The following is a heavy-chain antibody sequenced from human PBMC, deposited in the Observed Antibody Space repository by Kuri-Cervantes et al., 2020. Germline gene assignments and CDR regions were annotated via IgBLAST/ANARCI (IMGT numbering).Heavy chain of an antibody. D-gene: IGHD2-15*01. V-gene: IGHV4-59*01. CDR1: DGSITSYY. CDR2: IYYSGSA. CDR3: ARGSVSCSGGSCYSL. Sequence: SETLSLTCSVSDGSITSYYWSWIRQPQGKRPEWIGYIYYSGSAKYNPSLKSRISISVDTSKNQFSLKLSSVTAADTAVYYCARGSVSCSGGSCYSLWGQGTLVTVSS. J-gene: IGHJ4*02.